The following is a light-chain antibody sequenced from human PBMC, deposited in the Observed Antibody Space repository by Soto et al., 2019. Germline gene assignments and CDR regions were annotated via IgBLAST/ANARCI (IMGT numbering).Light chain of an antibody. CDR2: EVS. Sequence: QSALTQPPSASGSPGQSVTISCTGTSSDVGGYDFASWYQQHPGKAPKLIIYEVSKWPSGVPDRFSGSKSGNTASLTVSGLQAEDEADYYCASYAGGPYNWVFGGGTKVTVL. CDR1: SSDVGGYDF. CDR3: ASYAGGPYNWV. V-gene: IGLV2-8*01. J-gene: IGLJ3*02.